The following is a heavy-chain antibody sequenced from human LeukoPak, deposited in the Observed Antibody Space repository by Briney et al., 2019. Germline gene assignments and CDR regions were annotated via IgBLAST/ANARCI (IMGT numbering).Heavy chain of an antibody. J-gene: IGHJ4*02. CDR2: LSYDDTNE. Sequence: GGSLRLSCAASEFIFSRYAMHWVRQAPGKGLEWVAILSYDDTNEYYADSVAGRFTISRDNSKNTLYLQVNSLRPDDTAVYYCARDRRDGNNLAFHFDYWGQGTLVTVSS. V-gene: IGHV3-30*04. CDR1: EFIFSRYA. CDR3: ARDRRDGNNLAFHFDY. D-gene: IGHD5-24*01.